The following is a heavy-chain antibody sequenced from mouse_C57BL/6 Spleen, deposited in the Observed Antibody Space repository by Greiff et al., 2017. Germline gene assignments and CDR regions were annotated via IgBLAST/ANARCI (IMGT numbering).Heavy chain of an antibody. J-gene: IGHJ4*01. V-gene: IGHV1-69*01. CDR3: ARAYYGSSFYAMDY. D-gene: IGHD1-1*01. CDR1: GYTFTSYW. CDR2: IDPSESYT. Sequence: QVQLQQPGAELVMPGASVKLSCKASGYTFTSYWMHWVKQRPGQGLEWIGEIDPSESYTNYNQKFKGKSTLTVDKSSSTAYMQLSSLTSEDSAVYYCARAYYGSSFYAMDYWGQGTSVTVSS.